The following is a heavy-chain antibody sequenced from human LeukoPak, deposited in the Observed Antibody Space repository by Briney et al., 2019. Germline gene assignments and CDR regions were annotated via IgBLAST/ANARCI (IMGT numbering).Heavy chain of an antibody. CDR2: ISGPSNNI. J-gene: IGHJ2*01. CDR1: RFTFNTFH. Sequence: GGSLRLSCVASRFTFNTFHINWVRQAPGKGLEWISFISGPSNNIDYADSVRGRFTISRDYARNSVYLQMNSLRVDDTAVYYCARGVHITVSGWHFDFWGRGAQVTVSS. D-gene: IGHD6-19*01. CDR3: ARGVHITVSGWHFDF. V-gene: IGHV3-48*04.